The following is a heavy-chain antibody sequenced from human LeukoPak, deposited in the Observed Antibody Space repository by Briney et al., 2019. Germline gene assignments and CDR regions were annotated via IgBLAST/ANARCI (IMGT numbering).Heavy chain of an antibody. V-gene: IGHV4-39*01. Sequence: SETLSLTCTVSDGSISISNCYWGWIRQPPGKGLEWIGSIYYSGSTYYNPSLKSRVTISVDTSKRQFSLKVSSVTAADAAVYYCARQIETYSSIWYRYFDYWGQGTLVTVSS. CDR1: DGSISISNCY. CDR2: IYYSGST. D-gene: IGHD6-13*01. J-gene: IGHJ4*02. CDR3: ARQIETYSSIWYRYFDY.